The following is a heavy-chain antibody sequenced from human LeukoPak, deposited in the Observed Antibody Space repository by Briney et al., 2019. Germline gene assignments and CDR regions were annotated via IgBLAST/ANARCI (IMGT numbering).Heavy chain of an antibody. CDR3: ATHPTRYQAHYEH. CDR1: GYPFSSYE. Sequence: ASVKVSCKTSGYPFSSYEITWVRQAPGQGLEWMGRITTYNGNTNYAQKYQGRITMTTETSTTTVYMELRSLTSDDTAFYYCATHPTRYQAHYEHWGQGTLVTVSS. V-gene: IGHV1-18*01. J-gene: IGHJ4*02. D-gene: IGHD3-22*01. CDR2: ITTYNGNT.